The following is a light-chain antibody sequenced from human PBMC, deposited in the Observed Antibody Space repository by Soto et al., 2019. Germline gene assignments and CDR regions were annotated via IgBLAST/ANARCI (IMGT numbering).Light chain of an antibody. J-gene: IGLJ1*01. Sequence: QSALTQPASVSGSPGQSITISCTGTSSDVGSRNLVSWYQQHPGKAPKLLIYEVSDRPSGVSNRFSGSKSGNTASLTISGLRPEDEADYYCSSYTSISTYVFGTGTKVTVL. CDR2: EVS. V-gene: IGLV2-14*02. CDR1: SSDVGSRNL. CDR3: SSYTSISTYV.